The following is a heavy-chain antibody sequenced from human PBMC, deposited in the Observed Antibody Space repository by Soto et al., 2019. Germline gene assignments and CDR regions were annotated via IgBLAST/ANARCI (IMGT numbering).Heavy chain of an antibody. CDR2: IWYDGSNK. V-gene: IGHV3-33*01. CDR1: GFTFSSYG. Sequence: GGSLRLSCAASGFTFSSYGMHWVRQAPGKGLEWVAVIWYDGSNKYYADSVKGRFTISRDNSKNTLYLQMNSLRAEDTAVYYCARDGEIRAAAGNGMDVWGQGTTVTVSS. CDR3: ARDGEIRAAAGNGMDV. D-gene: IGHD6-13*01. J-gene: IGHJ6*02.